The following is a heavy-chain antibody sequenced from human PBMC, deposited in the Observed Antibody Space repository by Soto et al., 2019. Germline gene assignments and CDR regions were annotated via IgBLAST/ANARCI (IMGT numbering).Heavy chain of an antibody. CDR3: AKEATVKLTYYYYYGMDV. D-gene: IGHD4-17*01. CDR2: ISGSGGST. CDR1: GSTFSSYA. V-gene: IGHV3-23*01. Sequence: GSLRLSCAASGSTFSSYAMSWVRQAPGKGLEWVSAISGSGGSTYYADSVKGRFTISRDNSKNTLYLQMNSLRAEDTAVYYCAKEATVKLTYYYYYGMDVWGQGTTVTVSS. J-gene: IGHJ6*02.